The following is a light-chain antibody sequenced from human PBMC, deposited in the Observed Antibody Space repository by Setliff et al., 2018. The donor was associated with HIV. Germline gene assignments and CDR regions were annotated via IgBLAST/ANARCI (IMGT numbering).Light chain of an antibody. CDR3: SSYTASTTDV. Sequence: QSALTQPASVSGSPGQSITISCTGTNSNIGNFNYVSWYQQLPNEVPKLIIYEVSHRASGTSLCFSGSKSGNTASLTISGLQPEDEADYYCSSYTASTTDVFGTGTKVTVL. V-gene: IGLV2-14*01. CDR2: EVS. J-gene: IGLJ1*01. CDR1: NSNIGNFNY.